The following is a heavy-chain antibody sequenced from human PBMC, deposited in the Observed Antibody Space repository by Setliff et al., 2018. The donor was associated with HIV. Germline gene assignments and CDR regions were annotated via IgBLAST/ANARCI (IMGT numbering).Heavy chain of an antibody. J-gene: IGHJ5*02. Sequence: GGSLRLSCAASGFTFSNYWMTWVRQAPGRGLEWVANINQDGSEQNFVDSVTGRFTISRDNAKNSLYVQMNSLRVDDTAVYYCVRGKNWLDPWGQGTLVTVSS. V-gene: IGHV3-7*03. CDR3: VRGKNWLDP. CDR2: INQDGSEQ. CDR1: GFTFSNYW.